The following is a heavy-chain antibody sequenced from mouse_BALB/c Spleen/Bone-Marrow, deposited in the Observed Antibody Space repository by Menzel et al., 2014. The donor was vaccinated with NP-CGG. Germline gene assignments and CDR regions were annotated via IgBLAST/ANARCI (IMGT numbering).Heavy chain of an antibody. CDR3: ASLHYYGFFAY. D-gene: IGHD1-2*01. CDR1: GFDFSRYW. V-gene: IGHV4-1*02. Sequence: EVKVVESGGGLVQPGGSLKLSCAASGFDFSRYWMSWVRQAPGKGLEWIGEINPDSSTINHTPSLKDKFIISRDNAKNTLYLQMSKVRSEDTALYYCASLHYYGFFAYWGQGTLVTVSA. J-gene: IGHJ3*01. CDR2: INPDSSTI.